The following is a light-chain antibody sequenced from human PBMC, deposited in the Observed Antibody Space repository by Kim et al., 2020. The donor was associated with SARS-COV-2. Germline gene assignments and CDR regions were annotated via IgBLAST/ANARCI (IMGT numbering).Light chain of an antibody. CDR1: NSDVGNYNL. CDR2: EGS. Sequence: QSVLTQPASVSGSPGQSITISCTGTNSDVGNYNLVSWYQQYPGKAPKLMIYEGSRRPSGVSSRFSGSKSGNTASLTISGLQAEDEADYYCCSYAGRDTFLFGGGTQLTVL. J-gene: IGLJ2*01. CDR3: CSYAGRDTFL. V-gene: IGLV2-23*03.